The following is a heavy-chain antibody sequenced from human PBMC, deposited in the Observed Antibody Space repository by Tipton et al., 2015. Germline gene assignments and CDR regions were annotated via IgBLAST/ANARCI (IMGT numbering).Heavy chain of an antibody. CDR2: IQFSGST. V-gene: IGHV4-59*01. J-gene: IGHJ4*02. Sequence: TLSLTCTVSSDSINKYYWSWLRQPPGKELEWIGYIQFSGSTNYNPSLKSRVTISLDTSTTQFSLKMTSVTTTDTAVYYCARARGRHGGLFDSWDQGTLVTVSS. D-gene: IGHD4-23*01. CDR3: ARARGRHGGLFDS. CDR1: SDSINKYY.